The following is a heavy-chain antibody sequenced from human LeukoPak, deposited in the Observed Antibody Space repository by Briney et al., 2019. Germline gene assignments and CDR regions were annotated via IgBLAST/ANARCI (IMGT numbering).Heavy chain of an antibody. CDR2: ISGSGGST. Sequence: PGGSLRLSCAASGFSISHYAMNWVRQPPGKGLEWVSAISGSGGSTYYADSVKGRFTISRDNSKNTLYLQMNSLRAEDTAVYYCAKDPMPYSSGWYPYYFDYWGQGTLVTVSS. CDR1: GFSISHYA. CDR3: AKDPMPYSSGWYPYYFDY. D-gene: IGHD6-19*01. J-gene: IGHJ4*02. V-gene: IGHV3-23*01.